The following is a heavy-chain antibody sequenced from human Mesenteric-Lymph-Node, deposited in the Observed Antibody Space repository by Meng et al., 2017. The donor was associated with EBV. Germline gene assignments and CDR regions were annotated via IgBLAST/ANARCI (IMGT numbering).Heavy chain of an antibody. D-gene: IGHD4-23*01. CDR1: GDSFSGYF. CDR3: ARGGGVLTPLDY. J-gene: IGHJ4*02. V-gene: IGHV4-34*02. Sequence: QGQCQKWGAGLLKLSETLSLTCAVYGDSFSGYFWSWIRQPLGKGLEWIGEINHSGGTNYNPSLESRVTISVDASKNQFSLKLRSVTAADTAVYYCARGGGVLTPLDYWGQGGLVTVSS. CDR2: INHSGGT.